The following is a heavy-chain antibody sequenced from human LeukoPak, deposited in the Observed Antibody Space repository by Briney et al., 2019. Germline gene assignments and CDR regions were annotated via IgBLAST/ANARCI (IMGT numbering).Heavy chain of an antibody. V-gene: IGHV4-34*01. J-gene: IGHJ4*02. Sequence: PSETLSLTCAVYGGSFSGYYWSWIRQPPGKGLGWIGEINHSGSTNYNPSLKSRVTISVDTSKNQFSLKLSSVTAADTAVYYCARKDTALYNSFDYWGQGTLVTVSS. CDR1: GGSFSGYY. CDR2: INHSGST. D-gene: IGHD5-18*01. CDR3: ARKDTALYNSFDY.